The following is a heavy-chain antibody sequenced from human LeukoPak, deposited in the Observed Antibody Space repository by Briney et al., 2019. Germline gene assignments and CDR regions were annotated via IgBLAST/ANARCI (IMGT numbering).Heavy chain of an antibody. V-gene: IGHV1-2*02. CDR3: ARVTPYYDSSGYHPVFGY. D-gene: IGHD3-22*01. Sequence: ASVKVSCKASGYTFTGYYMHWVRQAPGQGLEWMGWINPNSGGTNYAQKFQGRVTMTRDTSISTAYMELGRLRSDDTAVYYCARVTPYYDSSGYHPVFGYWGKGTLVTVSS. CDR2: INPNSGGT. J-gene: IGHJ4*02. CDR1: GYTFTGYY.